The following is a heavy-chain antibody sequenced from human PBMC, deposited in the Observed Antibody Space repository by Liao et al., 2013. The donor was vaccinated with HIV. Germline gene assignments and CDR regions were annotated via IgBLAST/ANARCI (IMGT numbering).Heavy chain of an antibody. J-gene: IGHJ5*02. CDR3: ASVGPTYYDFWSGYSTHNWFDP. CDR2: IYYSGST. V-gene: IGHV4-39*07. Sequence: QLQLQESGPGLVKPSETLSLTCTVSSGSISSSRYYWGWIRQPPGKGLEWIGSIYYSGSTYYNPSLKSRVTISVDTSKNQFSLKLSSVTAADTAVYYCASVGPTYYDFWSGYSTHNWFDPWGQGTLVTVSS. CDR1: SGSISSSRYY. D-gene: IGHD3-3*01.